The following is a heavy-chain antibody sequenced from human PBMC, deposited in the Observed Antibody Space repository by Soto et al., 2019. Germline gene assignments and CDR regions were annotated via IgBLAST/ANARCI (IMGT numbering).Heavy chain of an antibody. CDR3: ASSTTVYRLDY. Sequence: SETLSLTCAVYGGSFSGYYWSWIRQHPGKGLEWIGYIYYSGSTYYNPSLKSRVTISVDTSKNQFSLKLSSVTAADTAVYYCASSTTVYRLDYWGQGTLVTVSS. D-gene: IGHD2-8*01. V-gene: IGHV4-31*11. CDR2: IYYSGST. CDR1: GGSFSGYY. J-gene: IGHJ4*02.